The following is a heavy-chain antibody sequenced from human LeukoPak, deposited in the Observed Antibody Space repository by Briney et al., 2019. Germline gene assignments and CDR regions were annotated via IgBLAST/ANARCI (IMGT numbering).Heavy chain of an antibody. Sequence: ASVTVSCKASGYTFTSYGISWVRQAPGQGLEWMGWISAYNGNTNYAQKLQGRVTMTTDTSTSTAYMELRSLRSDDTAVYYCARDLGARGSGSHARLFDYWGQGTLVTVSS. CDR2: ISAYNGNT. V-gene: IGHV1-18*01. CDR3: ARDLGARGSGSHARLFDY. J-gene: IGHJ4*02. CDR1: GYTFTSYG. D-gene: IGHD3-10*01.